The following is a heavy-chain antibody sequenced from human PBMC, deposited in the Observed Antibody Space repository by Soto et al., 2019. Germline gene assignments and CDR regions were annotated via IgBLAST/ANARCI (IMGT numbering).Heavy chain of an antibody. J-gene: IGHJ4*02. CDR2: IHHSGNT. Sequence: SETLSLTCTVSGDSISNYYWSWIRQPPGKGLEWIGYIHHSGNTNYNPSLKSRVTISVDTSKNQFSMKLSSVTAADTAVYHCARGSTSPITSEPAFDCWGQGARVTVAS. D-gene: IGHD2-2*01. CDR3: ARGSTSPITSEPAFDC. CDR1: GDSISNYY. V-gene: IGHV4-59*01.